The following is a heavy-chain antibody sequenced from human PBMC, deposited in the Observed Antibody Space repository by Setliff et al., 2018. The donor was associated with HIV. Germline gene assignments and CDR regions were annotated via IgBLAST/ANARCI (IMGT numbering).Heavy chain of an antibody. V-gene: IGHV4-61*09. D-gene: IGHD3-3*01. Sequence: SETLSLTCTVSGDSITRGSYYWSWIRQPAGKGLEWIGHIYTSGKTHYSPSLKSRITISADTSKNQLSLNLSSVTAADTAVYYCARGAYYNFWSGYSAGGGSLGPWGQGTLVTVSS. CDR2: IYTSGKT. J-gene: IGHJ5*02. CDR1: GDSITRGSYY. CDR3: ARGAYYNFWSGYSAGGGSLGP.